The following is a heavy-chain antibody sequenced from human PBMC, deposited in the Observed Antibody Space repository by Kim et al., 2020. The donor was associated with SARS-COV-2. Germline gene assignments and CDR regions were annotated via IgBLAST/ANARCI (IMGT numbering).Heavy chain of an antibody. CDR2: ISSDGGST. J-gene: IGHJ4*02. CDR3: VTRNYYNSGSYYEGAPFDF. Sequence: GGSLRLSCSVSGFTFSNYATHWVRQAPGKGLEYVSAISSDGGSTYYADSVKGRFTISRDNSKNMLYVQMSSLRVEDTAIYYCVTRNYYNSGSYYEGAPFDFWSQGNLVTVSA. D-gene: IGHD3-10*01. V-gene: IGHV3-64*05. CDR1: GFTFSNYA.